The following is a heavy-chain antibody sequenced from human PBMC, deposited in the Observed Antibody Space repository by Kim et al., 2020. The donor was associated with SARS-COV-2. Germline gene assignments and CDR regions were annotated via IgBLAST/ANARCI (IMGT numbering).Heavy chain of an antibody. J-gene: IGHJ4*02. CDR3: ARALRGGYNYYFDY. V-gene: IGHV4-39*07. CDR1: GGSISSSSYY. D-gene: IGHD5-12*01. Sequence: SETLSLTCTVSGGSISSSSYYWGWIRQPPGKGLEWIGSIYYSGSTYYNPSLKSRVTISVDTSKNQFSLKLSSVTAADTAVYYCARALRGGYNYYFDYWGQGTLVTVSS. CDR2: IYYSGST.